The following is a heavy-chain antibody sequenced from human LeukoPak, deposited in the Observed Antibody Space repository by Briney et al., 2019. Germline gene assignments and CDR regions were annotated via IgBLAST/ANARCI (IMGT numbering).Heavy chain of an antibody. Sequence: GASVKVSCKASGGTFSSYAISWVRQAPGQGLEWMGGIIPIFGTANYAQKFQGRVTITADESTSTAYMELSSLRPEDTAVYYCARSSSGWYVDYYYYYMDVWGKGTTVTISS. CDR3: ARSSSGWYVDYYYYYMDV. CDR2: IIPIFGTA. V-gene: IGHV1-69*13. J-gene: IGHJ6*03. D-gene: IGHD6-19*01. CDR1: GGTFSSYA.